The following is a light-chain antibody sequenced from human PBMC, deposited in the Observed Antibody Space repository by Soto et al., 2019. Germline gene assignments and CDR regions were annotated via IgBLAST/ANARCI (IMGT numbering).Light chain of an antibody. CDR2: GAS. CDR3: QQYGSSPLT. V-gene: IGKV3-20*01. J-gene: IGKJ1*01. CDR1: QSVSSNY. Sequence: EFVWTQSPGTLSLSPGERATLSCRASQSVSSNYLAWYQQKPGQAPRLLIYGASTRATGIADRFSGSGSGTDFTLTISRLEPEDFAVYYCQQYGSSPLTFGQGTKVDIK.